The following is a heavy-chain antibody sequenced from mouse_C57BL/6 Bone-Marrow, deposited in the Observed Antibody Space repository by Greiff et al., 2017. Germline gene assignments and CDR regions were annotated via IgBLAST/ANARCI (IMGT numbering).Heavy chain of an antibody. CDR2: IDPENGDT. J-gene: IGHJ1*03. CDR1: GFNIKDDY. CDR3: TTNDGYYDWYFDV. Sequence: VQLKESGAELVRPGASVKLSCTASGFNIKDDYMHWVKQRPDQGLEWIGWIDPENGDTEYASKFQGKATITADTSSNTAYLQLSSLTSEDTAVYYCTTNDGYYDWYFDVWGTGTTVTVSS. D-gene: IGHD2-3*01. V-gene: IGHV14-4*01.